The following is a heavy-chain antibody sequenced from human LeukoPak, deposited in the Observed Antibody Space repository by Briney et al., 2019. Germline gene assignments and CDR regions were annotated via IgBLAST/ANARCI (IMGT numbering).Heavy chain of an antibody. D-gene: IGHD1-20*01. V-gene: IGHV3-23*01. CDR2: ISGSGGST. CDR3: AKGITGGGTYYFDC. Sequence: GGSLRLSCAASGFIFSSYAMTWVRQAPGKGLEWVSTISGSGGSTYYADSVKGRFTISRDNSKNTLYLQMNSLRAEDTAVYYCAKGITGGGTYYFDCWGQGTLVTVSS. CDR1: GFIFSSYA. J-gene: IGHJ4*02.